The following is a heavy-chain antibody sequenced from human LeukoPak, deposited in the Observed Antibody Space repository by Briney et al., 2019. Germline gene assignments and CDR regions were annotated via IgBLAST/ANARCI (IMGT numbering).Heavy chain of an antibody. CDR3: ARGGYSSGWYDGGSYYSGYYFDY. Sequence: PGGSLRLSCAASGFTFSSYEMNWVRQAPGKGLEWVSYISSSGSTMYYADSVKGRFTISRDNAKNSLYLQMNSLRAEDTAVYYCARGGYSSGWYDGGSYYSGYYFDYWGQGTLVTVSS. J-gene: IGHJ4*02. V-gene: IGHV3-48*03. D-gene: IGHD6-19*01. CDR2: ISSSGSTM. CDR1: GFTFSSYE.